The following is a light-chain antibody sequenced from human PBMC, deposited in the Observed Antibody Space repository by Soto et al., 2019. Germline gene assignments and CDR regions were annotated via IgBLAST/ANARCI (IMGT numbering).Light chain of an antibody. J-gene: IGKJ4*01. CDR2: DVS. CDR3: QERSDWLT. CDR1: QSISSS. V-gene: IGKV3-11*01. Sequence: EIVLTQSPATLSLSPWERATLSCRASQSISSSLAWYQQKPGQAPRLLIHDVSTRATGIPARFSGSGSGTDFTLTISSLEPEDFAVYYCQERSDWLTFGGGTKVEIK.